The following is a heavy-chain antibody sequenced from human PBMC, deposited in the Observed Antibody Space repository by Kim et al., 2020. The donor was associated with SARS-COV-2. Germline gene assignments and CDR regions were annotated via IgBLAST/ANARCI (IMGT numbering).Heavy chain of an antibody. CDR1: GFTFSSYD. V-gene: IGHV3-13*04. Sequence: GGSLRLSCAASGFTFSSYDMHWVRQATGKGLEWVSAIGTAGDTYYPGSVKGRFTISRENAKNSLYLQMNSLRAGDTAVYYCARGPRHGPFDYWGQGTLVTVSS. CDR2: IGTAGDT. CDR3: ARGPRHGPFDY. J-gene: IGHJ4*02.